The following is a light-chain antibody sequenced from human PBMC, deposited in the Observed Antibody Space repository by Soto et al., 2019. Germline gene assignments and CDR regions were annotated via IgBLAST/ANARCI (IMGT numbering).Light chain of an antibody. V-gene: IGLV2-23*02. CDR3: CSYAGSSTVV. CDR2: EVS. CDR1: SSDVGSYNL. Sequence: QSALSQPASVSGSPGQSITISCTGTSSDVGSYNLVSWYQQHPGKAPKLMIYEVSKRPSGVSHRFSGSKSGNTASLTISGLQAEDEADYYCCSYAGSSTVVFGGGTKLTLL. J-gene: IGLJ2*01.